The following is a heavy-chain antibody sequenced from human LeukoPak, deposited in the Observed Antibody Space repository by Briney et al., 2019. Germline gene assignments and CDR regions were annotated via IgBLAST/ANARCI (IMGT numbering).Heavy chain of an antibody. J-gene: IGHJ3*02. CDR2: ISGSGGST. CDR3: AKSRYCSSTSCYPPEAFDI. V-gene: IGHV3-23*01. Sequence: RGSLRLSCAASGFTFSSYAMSWVRQAPGKGLEWVSAISGSGGSTYYADSVKGRFTISRDNSKNTLYLQMNSLRAEDTAVYYCAKSRYCSSTSCYPPEAFDIWGQGTMVTVSS. D-gene: IGHD2-2*01. CDR1: GFTFSSYA.